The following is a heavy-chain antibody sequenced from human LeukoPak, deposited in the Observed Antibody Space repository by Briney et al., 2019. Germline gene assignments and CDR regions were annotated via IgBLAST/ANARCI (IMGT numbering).Heavy chain of an antibody. CDR3: ARVRGSYCSDY. Sequence: PGGSLRLSCAASGFTFSSYAMSWVRQAPGKGLEWVSAISGSGGSTYYVDSVKGRFTISRDNSKNSLYLQMNSLRAEDTAVYYCARVRGSYCSDYWGQGTLVTVSS. V-gene: IGHV3-23*01. CDR2: ISGSGGST. CDR1: GFTFSSYA. D-gene: IGHD1-26*01. J-gene: IGHJ4*02.